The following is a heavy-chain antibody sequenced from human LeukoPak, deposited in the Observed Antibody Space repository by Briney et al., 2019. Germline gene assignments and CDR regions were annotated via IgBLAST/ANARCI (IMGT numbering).Heavy chain of an antibody. CDR3: ARDLPIAVAGTPLPYFDY. V-gene: IGHV1-18*01. CDR1: GYTFTSYD. J-gene: IGHJ4*02. Sequence: ASVKVSCKAAGYTFTSYDINWVRQAPGQGLEWMGWISAYNGNTNYAQKLQGRVTVTTDTSTSTAYMELRSLRSDDTAVYYCARDLPIAVAGTPLPYFDYWGQGTLVTVSS. CDR2: ISAYNGNT. D-gene: IGHD6-19*01.